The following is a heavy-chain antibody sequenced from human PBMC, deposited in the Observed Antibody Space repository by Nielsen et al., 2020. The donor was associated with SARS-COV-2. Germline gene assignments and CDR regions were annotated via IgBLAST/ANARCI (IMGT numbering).Heavy chain of an antibody. Sequence: GESLKISCAASGLTVSRNYMTWVRQDPGKGLEWVSVIYTDGDTYYADSVKGRFTISRDNSKNTLYLQMNTLRAEDTAVYYCARDSNWKFDYWGQGTLVTVSS. CDR1: GLTVSRNY. D-gene: IGHD1-20*01. CDR2: IYTDGDT. CDR3: ARDSNWKFDY. V-gene: IGHV3-66*01. J-gene: IGHJ4*02.